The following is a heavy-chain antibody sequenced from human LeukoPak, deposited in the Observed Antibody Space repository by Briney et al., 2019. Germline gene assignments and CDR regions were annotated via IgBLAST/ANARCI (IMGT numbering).Heavy chain of an antibody. Sequence: GGSLRLSCAASGFTFSSYAMSWVRQAPGKGLEWVSAISGSGGSTYYADSVKDRFTISRDNSKNTLYLQMNSLRAEDTAIYYCAKGVAVAGFYFDYWGQGTLVTVSS. V-gene: IGHV3-23*01. J-gene: IGHJ4*02. D-gene: IGHD6-19*01. CDR2: ISGSGGST. CDR1: GFTFSSYA. CDR3: AKGVAVAGFYFDY.